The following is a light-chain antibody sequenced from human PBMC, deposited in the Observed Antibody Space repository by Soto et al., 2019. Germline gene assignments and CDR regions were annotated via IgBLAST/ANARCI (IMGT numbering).Light chain of an antibody. CDR3: QQYNNWPLT. CDR2: GAS. CDR1: QSVSSN. Sequence: MTQSPATLSVSPGERATLSCRASQSVSSNLAWYQQKPGQAPRLLIYGASTRATGIPARFSGSGSGTEFTLTISSLQSEDFAVYYCQQYNNWPLTFGGGTKVDIK. J-gene: IGKJ4*01. V-gene: IGKV3-15*01.